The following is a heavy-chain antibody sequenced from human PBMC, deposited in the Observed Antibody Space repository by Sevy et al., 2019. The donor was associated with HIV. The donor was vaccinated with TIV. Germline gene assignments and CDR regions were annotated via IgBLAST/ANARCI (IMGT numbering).Heavy chain of an antibody. CDR2: ISTAGDT. CDR3: AKVAAGGVDY. J-gene: IGHJ4*02. V-gene: IGHV3-13*01. D-gene: IGHD3-10*01. CDR1: GFTFSSYD. Sequence: GGSLRLSCAASGFTFSSYDMHWVRQATGKALEWVSAISTAGDTYYPGSVKGRFTISRENAKNSLYLQMNSLRVGDTAVYYCAKVAAGGVDYWGQGTLVTVSS.